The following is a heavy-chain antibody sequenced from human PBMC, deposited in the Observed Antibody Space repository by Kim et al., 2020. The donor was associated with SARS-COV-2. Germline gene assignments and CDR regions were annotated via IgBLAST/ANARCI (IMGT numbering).Heavy chain of an antibody. J-gene: IGHJ3*02. D-gene: IGHD2-2*02. CDR2: ISSSSSAI. CDR1: GFTFSTYS. Sequence: GGSLRLSCAASGFTFSTYSMNWVRQTPGKGLEWVSYISSSSSAIYYADSVKGRFTISRDNAKNSLFLHMNSLRAEDTALYYCARSYCSGTSCYIAFDIWGQGTMVTVSS. CDR3: ARSYCSGTSCYIAFDI. V-gene: IGHV3-48*04.